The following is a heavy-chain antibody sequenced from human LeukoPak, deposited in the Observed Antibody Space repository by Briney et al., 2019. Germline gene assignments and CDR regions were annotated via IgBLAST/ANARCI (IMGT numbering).Heavy chain of an antibody. CDR2: IYYRSQLYN. J-gene: IGHJ3*01. Sequence: SQTLSLTCDISGDSVSSGSGGWNWIRQSPSRGLEWLGRIYYRSQLYNDDAVSVKGRISINPDTAKNQFSLHLNSVTPDDTALYYCARGGLVRGSLNSLTGFDFWGQGTMVTVSS. CDR3: ARGGLVRGSLNSLTGFDF. CDR1: GDSVSSGSGG. V-gene: IGHV6-1*01. D-gene: IGHD3-10*01.